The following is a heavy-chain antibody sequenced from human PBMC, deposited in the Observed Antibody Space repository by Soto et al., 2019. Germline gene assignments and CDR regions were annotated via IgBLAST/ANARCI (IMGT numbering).Heavy chain of an antibody. Sequence: PGGSLRLSCAASGFTFSSYSMNWVRQAPGKGLEWVSYISSSSSTIYYADSVKGRFTISRDNAKNSLYLQMNSLRAEDTAVYYCARVPDILTGSYKFYYYMDVWGKGTTVTVSS. V-gene: IGHV3-48*01. CDR3: ARVPDILTGSYKFYYYMDV. D-gene: IGHD3-9*01. J-gene: IGHJ6*03. CDR2: ISSSSSTI. CDR1: GFTFSSYS.